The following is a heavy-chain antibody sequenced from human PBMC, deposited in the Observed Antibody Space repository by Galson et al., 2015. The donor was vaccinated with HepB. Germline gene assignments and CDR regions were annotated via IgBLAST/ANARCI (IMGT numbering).Heavy chain of an antibody. J-gene: IGHJ4*02. Sequence: SLRLSCAASGFTFGDYAMSWVRQAPGKGLEWVGFIRSKAYGGTTEYAASVKGRFTISRDDSKSIAYLQMNSLKTEDTAVYYCTRAHSGSYRPFDYWGQGTLVTVSS. D-gene: IGHD1-26*01. CDR3: TRAHSGSYRPFDY. V-gene: IGHV3-49*04. CDR2: IRSKAYGGTT. CDR1: GFTFGDYA.